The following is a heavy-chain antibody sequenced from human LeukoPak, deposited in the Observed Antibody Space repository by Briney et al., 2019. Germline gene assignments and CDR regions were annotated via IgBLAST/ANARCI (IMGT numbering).Heavy chain of an antibody. CDR3: VRAGGPHTVDV. Sequence: GGSLRLSCAASGFTFSSYAMSWVRQAPGKGLEWVSAISGSGGSTYYADSVKGRFTISRDNSKNTLYLQMNSLRAEDTAVFYCVRAGGPHTVDVWGQGTTVTVSS. D-gene: IGHD2-8*02. CDR2: ISGSGGST. CDR1: GFTFSSYA. J-gene: IGHJ6*02. V-gene: IGHV3-23*01.